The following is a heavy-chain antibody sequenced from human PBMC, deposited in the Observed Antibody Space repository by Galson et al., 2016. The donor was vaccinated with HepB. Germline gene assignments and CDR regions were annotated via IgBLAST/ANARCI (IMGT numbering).Heavy chain of an antibody. J-gene: IGHJ4*02. CDR1: GYNFTLYY. CDR3: ERQAFYYGSGSYFLDY. CDR2: IYPGDSET. Sequence: QSGAEVKKPGESLQISCKASGYNFTLYYIAWVRQMPGRGLEWMGIIYPGDSETRYSPSFQDHVTISADTSFTTAHLEWSSLKTSDTAIYYCERQAFYYGSGSYFLDYWGQGTLVTVSS. V-gene: IGHV5-51*01. D-gene: IGHD3-10*01.